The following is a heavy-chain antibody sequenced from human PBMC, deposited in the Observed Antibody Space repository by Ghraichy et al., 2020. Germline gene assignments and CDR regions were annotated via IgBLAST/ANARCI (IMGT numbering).Heavy chain of an antibody. J-gene: IGHJ4*02. CDR3: ARSLDDILTGYYY. CDR2: ISSSSSSYI. D-gene: IGHD3-9*01. CDR1: GFTFSSYS. Sequence: GGSLRLSCAASGFTFSSYSMNWVRQAPGKGLEWVSSISSSSSSYIYYADSVKGRFTISRDNAKNSLYLQMNSLRAEDTAVYYCARSLDDILTGYYYWGQGTLVTVSS. V-gene: IGHV3-21*01.